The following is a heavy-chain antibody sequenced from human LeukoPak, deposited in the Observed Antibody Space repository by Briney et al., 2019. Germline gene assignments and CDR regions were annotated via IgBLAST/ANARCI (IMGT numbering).Heavy chain of an antibody. CDR3: AMKAVPRPRLHDAFDF. CDR1: GFTLSSYA. J-gene: IGHJ3*01. V-gene: IGHV3-23*01. Sequence: GGSLRLSCAASGFTLSSYAMSWVRQGPGKGLEWVSAISVSGNTYHADSVKGRFTISRDSYKNTLYLQMNSLRADDTAVYYCAMKAVPRPRLHDAFDFWGQGTVVSVSS. D-gene: IGHD5-24*01. CDR2: ISVSGNT.